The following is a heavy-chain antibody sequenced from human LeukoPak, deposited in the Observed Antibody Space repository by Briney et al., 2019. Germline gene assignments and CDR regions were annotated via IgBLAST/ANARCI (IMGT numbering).Heavy chain of an antibody. CDR3: AKERFYDSSGYPWNY. J-gene: IGHJ4*02. Sequence: GGSLRLSCAASGFTFSSYAMSWVRQAPGKGLEWVSDISGSGGSTYYADSVKGRFTISRDNSKNTLYQQMNTLRAEDTAVYYCAKERFYDSSGYPWNYWGQGTLVSVSS. V-gene: IGHV3-23*01. CDR2: ISGSGGST. CDR1: GFTFSSYA. D-gene: IGHD3-22*01.